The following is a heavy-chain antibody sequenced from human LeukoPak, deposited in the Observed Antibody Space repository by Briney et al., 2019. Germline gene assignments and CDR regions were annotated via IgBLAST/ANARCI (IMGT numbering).Heavy chain of an antibody. CDR1: GGSFSGYY. J-gene: IGHJ4*02. V-gene: IGHV4-34*01. CDR2: INHSGNT. Sequence: SETLSLTCAVYGGSFSGYYWSWIRQPPGKGLEWIGEINHSGNTNYNPSLKSRVTISVDTSKNQFSLKLSSVTAADTAVYYCARGGVVLRFLEWLSTIPRFDYWGQGTLVTVSS. CDR3: ARGGVVLRFLEWLSTIPRFDY. D-gene: IGHD3-3*01.